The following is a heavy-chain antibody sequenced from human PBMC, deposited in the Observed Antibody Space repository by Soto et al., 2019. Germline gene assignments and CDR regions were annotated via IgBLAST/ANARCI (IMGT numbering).Heavy chain of an antibody. CDR1: GFTIGGAW. CDR2: IRQDGNEM. CDR3: ERDEYYYALDV. J-gene: IGHJ6*02. Sequence: PGGSLRLSCAASGFTIGGAWMSWARQAPGKGLEWVAKIRQDGNEMYYVDAVRGRFTISRDNAKNSLYLQMNSLRVEDTALYYCERDEYYYALDVWGQGTTVTVSS. V-gene: IGHV3-7*01.